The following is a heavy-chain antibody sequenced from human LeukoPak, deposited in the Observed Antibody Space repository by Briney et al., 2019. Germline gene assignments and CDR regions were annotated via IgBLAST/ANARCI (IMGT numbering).Heavy chain of an antibody. D-gene: IGHD2-2*01. J-gene: IGHJ4*02. V-gene: IGHV4-31*03. CDR3: AREYCSSTSCHLFDY. CDR1: GGSISSGGYY. Sequence: PSETLSLTCTVSGGSISSGGYYWSWIRQHPGKGLEWIGYIYYSGSTYYNPSLKSRVTIPVDTSKNQFSLKLSSVTAADTAVYYCAREYCSSTSCHLFDYWGQGTLVTVSS. CDR2: IYYSGST.